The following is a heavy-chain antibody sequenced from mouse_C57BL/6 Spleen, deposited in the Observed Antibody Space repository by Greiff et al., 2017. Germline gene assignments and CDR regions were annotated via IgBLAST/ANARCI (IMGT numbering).Heavy chain of an antibody. J-gene: IGHJ4*01. Sequence: EVKLVESGGGLVQPGGSLKLSCAASGFTFSDYYMYWVRQTPEKRLEWVAYISNGGGSTYYPDTVKGRFTISRDNAKNTLYLQMSRLKSEDTAMYYCARDYYYGVYAMDYWGQGTSVTVSS. CDR3: ARDYYYGVYAMDY. CDR1: GFTFSDYY. D-gene: IGHD1-1*01. V-gene: IGHV5-12*01. CDR2: ISNGGGST.